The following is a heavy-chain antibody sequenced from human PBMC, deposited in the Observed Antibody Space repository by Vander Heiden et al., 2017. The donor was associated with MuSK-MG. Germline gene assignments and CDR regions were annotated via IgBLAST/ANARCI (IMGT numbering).Heavy chain of an antibody. V-gene: IGHV4-34*01. J-gene: IGHJ4*02. D-gene: IGHD2-15*01. CDR2: INHSGST. CDR3: ARGFWNRIVVVAATPLDY. CDR1: GGSFSGYY. Sequence: QVQLQQWGAGLLKPSEPLYLTCAVYGGSFSGYYWTWTRQHPGKGLEWIGEINHSGSTNYNPSLKSRVTISVDTSKNQFSLKLSSVTAADTAVYYCARGFWNRIVVVAATPLDYWGQGTLVTVSS.